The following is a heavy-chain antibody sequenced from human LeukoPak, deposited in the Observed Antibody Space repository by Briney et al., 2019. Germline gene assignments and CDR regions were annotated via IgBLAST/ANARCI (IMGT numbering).Heavy chain of an antibody. CDR2: ISYEASNK. J-gene: IGHJ4*02. CDR3: ARDYLVGCTDTICYPIDY. CDR1: GFTFGNHA. Sequence: PGGSLRLSCAASGFTFGNHAMHWVRQAPGMGLEWVAVISYEASNKYYADSVKGRFTISRDNSKNTLYLRMNSLRAEDTAVYYCARDYLVGCTDTICYPIDYWGQGTLVTVSS. D-gene: IGHD2-8*02. V-gene: IGHV3-30*01.